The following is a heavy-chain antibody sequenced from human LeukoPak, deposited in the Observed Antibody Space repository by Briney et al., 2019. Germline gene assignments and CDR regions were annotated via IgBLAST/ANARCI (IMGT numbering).Heavy chain of an antibody. D-gene: IGHD3-10*01. J-gene: IGHJ4*02. CDR3: AREDYYGSGSHDY. Sequence: ASVKVSCTASGYTFTNYYMHWVRQAPGRGLERMGIINPSGGSTSYAQKFQGRVTMTRDTYTSTVYMELSSLRSEDTAVYYCAREDYYGSGSHDYWGQGTLVTVSS. V-gene: IGHV1-46*01. CDR2: INPSGGST. CDR1: GYTFTNYY.